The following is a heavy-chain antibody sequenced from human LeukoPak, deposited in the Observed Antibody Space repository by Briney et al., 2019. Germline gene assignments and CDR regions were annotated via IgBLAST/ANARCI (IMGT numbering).Heavy chain of an antibody. D-gene: IGHD3-3*01. CDR1: GFSFSSYA. J-gene: IGHJ4*02. Sequence: GGSLRLSCAASGFSFSSYAISWVRQAPGKGLEWVSVISGSGSSTYYADSVKGRFTISRDNSKNTVYLQMNSLRAEDTAIYYCARRLPTIFGVIIIPLGGPDFFDYLGQGTLVTGSP. V-gene: IGHV3-23*01. CDR3: ARRLPTIFGVIIIPLGGPDFFDY. CDR2: ISGSGSST.